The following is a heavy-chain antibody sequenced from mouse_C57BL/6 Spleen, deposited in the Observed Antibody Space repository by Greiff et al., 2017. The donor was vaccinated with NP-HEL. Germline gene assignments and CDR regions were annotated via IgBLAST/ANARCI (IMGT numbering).Heavy chain of an antibody. J-gene: IGHJ3*01. CDR1: GYTFTGYW. CDR3: AREEGYGNPWFAY. D-gene: IGHD2-1*01. V-gene: IGHV1-9*01. Sequence: QVQLKESGAELMKPGASVKLSCKATGYTFTGYWIEWVKQRPGHGLEWIGEILPGSGSTNYNEKFKGKATFTADTSSNTAYMQLSSLTTEDSAIYYCAREEGYGNPWFAYWGQGTLVTVSA. CDR2: ILPGSGST.